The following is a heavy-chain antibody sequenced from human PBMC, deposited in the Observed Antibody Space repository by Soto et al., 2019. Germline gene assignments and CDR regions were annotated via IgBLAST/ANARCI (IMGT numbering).Heavy chain of an antibody. CDR3: AKGVYYYDSSGYHFDY. CDR1: GFTFSSYA. V-gene: IGHV3-23*01. D-gene: IGHD3-22*01. Sequence: GGSLRLSCAASGFTFSSYAMSWVRQAPGKGLEWVSAISGSGGSTYYADSVKGRFTISRDNSKNTLYLQMNSLRAEDTAVYYCAKGVYYYDSSGYHFDYWGQGTLVTVSS. CDR2: ISGSGGST. J-gene: IGHJ4*02.